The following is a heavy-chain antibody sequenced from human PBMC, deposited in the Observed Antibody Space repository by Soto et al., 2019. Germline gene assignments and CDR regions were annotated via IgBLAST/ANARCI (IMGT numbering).Heavy chain of an antibody. D-gene: IGHD1-26*01. Sequence: GGSLRLSCAASGFTFSSYAMSWVRQAPGKGLEWVSAISGSGDSTYSADSVKGRFTISRDNSKNTLYLLMNSLRAEDTAVYYCAKATRYSGSSGLFDYWGQGTLVTVSS. V-gene: IGHV3-23*01. CDR3: AKATRYSGSSGLFDY. J-gene: IGHJ4*02. CDR1: GFTFSSYA. CDR2: ISGSGDST.